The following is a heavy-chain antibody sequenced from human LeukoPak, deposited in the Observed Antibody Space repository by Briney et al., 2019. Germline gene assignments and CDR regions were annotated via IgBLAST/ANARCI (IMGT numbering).Heavy chain of an antibody. J-gene: IGHJ4*02. D-gene: IGHD1-26*01. Sequence: SETLSLTCTVTGGSIRGSTYYWGWIRQPPGKGLEWIGNIYYSGITYYNPSLKSRVTIYVDTSKNQFSLKLTSVTAADTALYYCARQGTSIVGATIDYWGQGTLVTVSS. CDR1: GGSIRGSTYY. CDR2: IYYSGIT. CDR3: ARQGTSIVGATIDY. V-gene: IGHV4-39*01.